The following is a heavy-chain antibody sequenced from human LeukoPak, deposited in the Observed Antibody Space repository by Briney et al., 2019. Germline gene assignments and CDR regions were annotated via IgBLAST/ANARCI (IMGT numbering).Heavy chain of an antibody. CDR3: ARRIAVGGTYYYYYYYMDV. Sequence: SETLSLTCAVYGGSFSGYYWSWIRQPPGKGLEVIGEVNHSGSTNYTPSLKSRVTISVDTSKSQFSLQLSSVPAADTAVYYCARRIAVGGTYYYYYYYMDVWGKGTTVTVSS. CDR1: GGSFSGYY. CDR2: VNHSGST. J-gene: IGHJ6*03. V-gene: IGHV4-34*01. D-gene: IGHD6-19*01.